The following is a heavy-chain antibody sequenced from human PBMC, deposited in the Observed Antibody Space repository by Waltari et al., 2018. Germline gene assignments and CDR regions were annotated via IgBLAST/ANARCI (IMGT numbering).Heavy chain of an antibody. Sequence: QVQLQESGPGLVKPSETLSLTCAVSGYSISSGYYWGWIRQPPGKGLEWIGSIYHSGSTYYNPSLKSRVTISVDTSKNQFSLKLSSVTAADTAVYYCARSPYYDFWSGYHYFDYWGQGTLVTVSS. D-gene: IGHD3-3*01. CDR1: GYSISSGYY. V-gene: IGHV4-38-2*01. CDR2: IYHSGST. J-gene: IGHJ4*02. CDR3: ARSPYYDFWSGYHYFDY.